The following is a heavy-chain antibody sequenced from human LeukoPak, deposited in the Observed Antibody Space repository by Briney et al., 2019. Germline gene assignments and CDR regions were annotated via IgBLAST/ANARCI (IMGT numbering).Heavy chain of an antibody. J-gene: IGHJ4*02. V-gene: IGHV4-4*07. CDR1: GGSISSYY. Sequence: SETLSLTCTVSGGSISSYYWSWIRQPAGKGLEWIGRIYTSGSTNYNPSLKSRVTMSVDTSKNQFSLKLSSVTAADTAVYYCARGGFSYYDSSGYLDFDYWGQGTLVTVSS. CDR3: ARGGFSYYDSSGYLDFDY. D-gene: IGHD3-22*01. CDR2: IYTSGST.